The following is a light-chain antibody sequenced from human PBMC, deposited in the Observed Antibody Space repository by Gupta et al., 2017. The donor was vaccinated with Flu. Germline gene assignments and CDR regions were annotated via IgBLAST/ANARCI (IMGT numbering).Light chain of an antibody. CDR2: WAS. V-gene: IGKV4-1*01. CDR1: PSVFYSSINTKY. Sequence: DIVMTQSPDSLAVSLAAGATINFKFRPSVFYSSINTKYLAWYQQKPGQPPKLLIFWASTRESGVPDRFSSSGCGTEFCLTISSLQAEDVAVYYCQQYYSTPVTFGPGTKVEIK. CDR3: QQYYSTPVT. J-gene: IGKJ3*01.